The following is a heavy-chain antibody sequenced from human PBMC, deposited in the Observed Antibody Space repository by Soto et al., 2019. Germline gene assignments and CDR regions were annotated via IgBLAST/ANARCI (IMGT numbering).Heavy chain of an antibody. CDR2: ISAYNGNT. CDR1: GYPFTSYG. Sequence: GSVKVSFKASGYPFTSYGISWVRHAPGQGLEWMGWISAYNGNTNYAQKLQGRVTMTTDTSTSTAYMELRSLRSDDTAVYYCARDGSLSIVVVTAAPDYWGQGTLVTVSS. J-gene: IGHJ4*02. V-gene: IGHV1-18*04. CDR3: ARDGSLSIVVVTAAPDY. D-gene: IGHD2-2*01.